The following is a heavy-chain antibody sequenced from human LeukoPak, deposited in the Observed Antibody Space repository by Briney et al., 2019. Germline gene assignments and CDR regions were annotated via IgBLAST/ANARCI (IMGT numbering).Heavy chain of an antibody. CDR3: ARMGSSSSWYRPMGYYYGMDV. V-gene: IGHV1-18*01. CDR1: GYTFTSYG. D-gene: IGHD6-13*01. Sequence: ASVKVSCKASGYTFTSYGISWVRQAPGQGLEWMGWISAYNDNTNYAQKLQGRVTMTTDTSTSTAYMELRSLRSDDTAVYYCARMGSSSSWYRPMGYYYGMDVWGQGTTVTVSS. CDR2: ISAYNDNT. J-gene: IGHJ6*02.